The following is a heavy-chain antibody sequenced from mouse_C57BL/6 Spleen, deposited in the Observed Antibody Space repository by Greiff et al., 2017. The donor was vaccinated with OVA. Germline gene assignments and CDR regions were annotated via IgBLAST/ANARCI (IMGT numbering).Heavy chain of an antibody. D-gene: IGHD1-1*01. V-gene: IGHV7-3*01. CDR2: IRNKANGYTT. CDR1: GFTFTDYY. J-gene: IGHJ4*01. CDR3: ARSFFYYVSSSYARYY. Sequence: EVMLVESGGGLVQPGGSLSLSCAASGFTFTDYYMSWVRQPPGRALEWLGFIRNKANGYTTEYSAYVKGRFTISRDNYQSILYLQMNALRSEDSATYYWARSFFYYVSSSYARYYWGQGTSVPVSS.